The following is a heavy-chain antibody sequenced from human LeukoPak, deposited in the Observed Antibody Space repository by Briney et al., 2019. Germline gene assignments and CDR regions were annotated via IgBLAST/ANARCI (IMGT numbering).Heavy chain of an antibody. D-gene: IGHD6-19*01. CDR1: GYTFTGYY. Sequence: ASVKVSCKASGYTFTGYYMHWVRQAPGQGLEWMGRINPSNGGSNYAQKFQGRVTMTRDTSISTVYVELSRLTSDDTAVYYCTREGPGSDWATFDSWGQGALVTVSS. V-gene: IGHV1-2*06. CDR2: INPSNGGS. J-gene: IGHJ4*02. CDR3: TREGPGSDWATFDS.